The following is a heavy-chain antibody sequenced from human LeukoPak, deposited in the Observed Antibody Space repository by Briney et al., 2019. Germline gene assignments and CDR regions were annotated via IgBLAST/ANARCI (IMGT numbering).Heavy chain of an antibody. CDR2: IYSTGST. CDR3: AGGVTSRRPLHNWFDP. J-gene: IGHJ5*02. Sequence: PSETLSLTCTVSGGSISSYYWSWIRQSPGKGLEWIGYIYSTGSTNYNPSLKSRVTISVDTSKNQFSLKLSSVTAADTAVYYCAGGVTSRRPLHNWFDPWGQATLVTLSS. CDR1: GGSISSYY. V-gene: IGHV4-59*08. D-gene: IGHD2-21*02.